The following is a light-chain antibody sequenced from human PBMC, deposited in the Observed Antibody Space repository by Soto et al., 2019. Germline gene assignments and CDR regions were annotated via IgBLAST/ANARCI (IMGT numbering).Light chain of an antibody. J-gene: IGKJ4*02. CDR2: AAS. V-gene: IGKV1-12*01. CDR1: QGISSW. CDR3: QQANSFPLA. Sequence: DIQMPQSPSSVSASVGDRVTITCRASQGISSWLAWYQQKPGKAPKLLIHAASTLQSGVTSRYSGSGTGTDFALTISSLQPEDFAAYYCQQANSFPLAFGGGTKVEIK.